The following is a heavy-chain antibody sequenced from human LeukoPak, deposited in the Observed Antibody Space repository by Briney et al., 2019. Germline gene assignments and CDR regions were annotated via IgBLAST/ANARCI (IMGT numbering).Heavy chain of an antibody. J-gene: IGHJ4*02. CDR2: INPNSGVT. CDR3: ARDLKTRPGPYYSDY. CDR1: GYTFTGYY. V-gene: IGHV1-2*02. Sequence: ASVKVSCKASGYTFTGYYMHWVRQAPGQGLEWMGWINPNSGVTNYAQKFQGRVTMTRDTSISTAYMELSRLRYDDTAVYYCARDLKTRPGPYYSDYWGQGTLVTVSS.